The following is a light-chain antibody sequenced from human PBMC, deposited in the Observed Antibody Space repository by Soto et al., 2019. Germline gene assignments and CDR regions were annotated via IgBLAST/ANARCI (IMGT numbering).Light chain of an antibody. CDR1: QSVRSN. CDR3: QQRNVWPPIT. CDR2: GAS. J-gene: IGKJ5*01. Sequence: EVVMTQSPATLSVSPGERASLSCRARQSVRSNLAWYQQKPGQAPRLLIYGASTRATGIPARFGGSRSGTEFTLTINNLEPEDFAVYYCQQRNVWPPITFGQGTRLENK. V-gene: IGKV3-15*01.